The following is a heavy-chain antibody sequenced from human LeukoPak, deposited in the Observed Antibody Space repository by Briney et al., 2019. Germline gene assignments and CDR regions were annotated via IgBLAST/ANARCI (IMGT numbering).Heavy chain of an antibody. CDR2: INPNSGGT. CDR1: GYTLTELS. Sequence: ASVKVSCKVSGYTLTELSMHWLRQAPGQGLEWMGWINPNSGGTNYAQTQNFQGRVTMTSDTSISTAYMELSWLRSDDTAVYYCARDLASMVVYYYMDVWGKGTTVTVSS. CDR3: ARDLASMVVYYYMDV. J-gene: IGHJ6*03. D-gene: IGHD3-10*01. V-gene: IGHV1-2*02.